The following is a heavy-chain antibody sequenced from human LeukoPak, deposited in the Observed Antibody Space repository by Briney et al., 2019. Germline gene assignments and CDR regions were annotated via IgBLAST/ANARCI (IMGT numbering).Heavy chain of an antibody. CDR1: GYTFTSYY. Sequence: ASVKVSCKASGYTFTSYYMHWVRQAPGQGLEWMGIINPSGGSTSYAQKFQGRVTMTRDTSTSTVYMELSSLRSEDTAVYYCARVPMDQYSSSWGFDYWGQGTLVTVSS. CDR3: ARVPMDQYSSSWGFDY. V-gene: IGHV1-46*01. J-gene: IGHJ4*02. D-gene: IGHD6-13*01. CDR2: INPSGGST.